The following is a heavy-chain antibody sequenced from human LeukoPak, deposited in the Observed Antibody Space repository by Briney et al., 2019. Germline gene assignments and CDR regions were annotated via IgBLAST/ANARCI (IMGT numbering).Heavy chain of an antibody. J-gene: IGHJ3*02. CDR3: ARTRWFGKLFGAFDI. Sequence: SVKVSCKASGGTFSSYAISWVRQAPGQGLEWMGGIIPIFGTANYAQKFQGRVTITADESTSTAYMELSSLRSEDTAVYYCARTRWFGKLFGAFDIWGQGTMVTVSS. CDR2: IIPIFGTA. CDR1: GGTFSSYA. V-gene: IGHV1-69*01. D-gene: IGHD3-10*01.